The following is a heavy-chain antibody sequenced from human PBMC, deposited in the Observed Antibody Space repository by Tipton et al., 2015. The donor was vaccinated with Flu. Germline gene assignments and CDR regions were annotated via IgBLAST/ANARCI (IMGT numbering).Heavy chain of an antibody. CDR1: GGSISSGGYY. J-gene: IGHJ4*02. Sequence: LRLSCTVSGGSISSGGYYWSWIRQHPGKGLEWIGYIYYSGSTYYNPSLKSRVTISVDTSKNQFSLKLSSVTAVDTAVYYCARAGDYYDSSGTCFDYWGQGTLVTVSS. V-gene: IGHV4-31*02. CDR2: IYYSGST. CDR3: ARAGDYYDSSGTCFDY. D-gene: IGHD3-22*01.